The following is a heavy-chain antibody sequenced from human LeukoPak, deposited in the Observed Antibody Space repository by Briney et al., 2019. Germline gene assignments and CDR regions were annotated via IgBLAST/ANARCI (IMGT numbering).Heavy chain of an antibody. V-gene: IGHV4-4*02. CDR3: ARDHPRSAARTLGY. Sequence: SETLSLTCAVYGGSISSSNWWSWVRQHPGKGLEWIGEIYHSGGTNYNPSLKSRVTISVDKSKNQFSLKLSSVTAADTAVYYCARDHPRSAARTLGYWGQGTLVTVSS. J-gene: IGHJ4*02. CDR2: IYHSGGT. CDR1: GGSISSSNW. D-gene: IGHD6-13*01.